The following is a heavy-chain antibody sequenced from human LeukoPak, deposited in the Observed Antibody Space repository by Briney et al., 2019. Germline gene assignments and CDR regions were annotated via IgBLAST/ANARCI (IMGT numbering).Heavy chain of an antibody. J-gene: IGHJ4*02. V-gene: IGHV1-18*01. Sequence: ASVKVSCKASGYTFANYGITWVRQAPGQGLEWIGWISTYNGNTNYAEKLQGRVTMTTDTSTSTAYMELSSLRSEDTAVYYCARSPYYYDSSGYYFDYWGQGTLVTVSS. CDR2: ISTYNGNT. D-gene: IGHD3-22*01. CDR1: GYTFANYG. CDR3: ARSPYYYDSSGYYFDY.